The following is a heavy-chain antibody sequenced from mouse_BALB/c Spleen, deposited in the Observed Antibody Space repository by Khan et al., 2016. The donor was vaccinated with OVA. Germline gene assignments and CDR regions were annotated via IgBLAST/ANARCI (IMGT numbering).Heavy chain of an antibody. CDR2: IWGDGST. J-gene: IGHJ3*01. CDR1: GFSLTDYN. D-gene: IGHD1-1*02. V-gene: IGHV2-6-7*01. Sequence: VQLQESGPGLVAPSQSLSITCTVSGFSLTDYNVNWVRQPPGKGLEWLGMIWGDGSTDYNSDLKSRLSISTDNSNSQVFLQMNSLQTDDTARYYCARDRSYSHRRVAYWGQGTLVTVSA. CDR3: ARDRSYSHRRVAY.